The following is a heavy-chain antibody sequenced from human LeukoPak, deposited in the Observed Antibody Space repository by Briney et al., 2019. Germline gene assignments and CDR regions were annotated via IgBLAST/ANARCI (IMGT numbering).Heavy chain of an antibody. CDR1: GGSFSGYY. CDR2: INHSGST. CDR3: ARATGILWFGGSSRFDY. J-gene: IGHJ4*02. D-gene: IGHD3-10*01. Sequence: SETLSLTCAVYGGSFSGYYWSWIRQPPGKGLEWIGEINHSGSTNYNPSLKSRVTISVDTSKNQFSLKLSSVTAADTAVYYCARATGILWFGGSSRFDYWGQGTLVTVSS. V-gene: IGHV4-34*01.